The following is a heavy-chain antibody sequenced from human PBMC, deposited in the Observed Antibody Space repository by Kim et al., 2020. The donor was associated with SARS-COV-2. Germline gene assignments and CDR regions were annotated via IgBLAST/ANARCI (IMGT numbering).Heavy chain of an antibody. V-gene: IGHV3-64D*06. Sequence: DSVKGRFTISRDNSKNTLYLQMSSLRAEDTAVYYCVKVIAALDYYYGMDVWGQGTTVTVSS. D-gene: IGHD6-13*01. J-gene: IGHJ6*02. CDR3: VKVIAALDYYYGMDV.